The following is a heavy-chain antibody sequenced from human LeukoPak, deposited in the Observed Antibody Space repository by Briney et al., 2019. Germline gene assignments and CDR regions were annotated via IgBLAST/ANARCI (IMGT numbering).Heavy chain of an antibody. CDR1: GFTFSSYA. V-gene: IGHV3-23*01. J-gene: IGHJ4*02. CDR3: EKDRKRSSSVYYYD. CDR2: ISGSGGST. D-gene: IGHD3-22*01. Sequence: GGSLRLSCAASGFTFSSYAISWVRQAPGKGLEWVSAISGSGGSTYYADSVKGRFTISRDNSKNTLYLQMNSLRAEDTAVYYCEKDRKRSSSVYYYDGGQGPLATVSS.